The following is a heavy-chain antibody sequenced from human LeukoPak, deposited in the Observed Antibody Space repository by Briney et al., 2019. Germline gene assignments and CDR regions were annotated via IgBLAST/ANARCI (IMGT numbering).Heavy chain of an antibody. J-gene: IGHJ1*01. CDR3: ARASLHSGSYSRSPAYFQQ. V-gene: IGHV3-74*01. CDR2: INGDGTST. CDR1: GFMFSSHW. Sequence: GGSLRLSCAASGFMFSSHWMYWVRQAPGKGLVWVSRINGDGTSTHYADSVKGRFTISRDNTKNMLYLQMDSLRVEDTAVYFCARASLHSGSYSRSPAYFQQWGQGPLVTASA. D-gene: IGHD1-26*01.